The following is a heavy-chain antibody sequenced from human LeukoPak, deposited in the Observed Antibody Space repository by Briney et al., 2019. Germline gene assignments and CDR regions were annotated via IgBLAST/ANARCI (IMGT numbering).Heavy chain of an antibody. Sequence: GGSLRLSCVASGFSFSSYSTNWVRQAPGKGLEWVSYISSSSSTIYYADSVKGRFTVSRDNAKNSLYLQMNSLRAEDTAVYYCARSDGLRYFDWLSPHFDYWGQGTLVTVSS. D-gene: IGHD3-9*01. CDR3: ARSDGLRYFDWLSPHFDY. V-gene: IGHV3-48*04. CDR2: ISSSSSTI. J-gene: IGHJ4*02. CDR1: GFSFSSYS.